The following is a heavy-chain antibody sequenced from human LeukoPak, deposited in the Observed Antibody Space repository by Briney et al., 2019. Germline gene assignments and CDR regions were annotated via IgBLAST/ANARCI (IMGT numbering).Heavy chain of an antibody. CDR2: INAGNGNT. Sequence: ASVKVSCKASGYTFTSYAMHWVRQAPGQRLEWMGWINAGNGNTKYSQEFQGRVTITRDTSASTAYMELSSLRSEDMAVYYCARDQGNIAVAGTVDYWGQGTLVTVSS. J-gene: IGHJ4*02. CDR3: ARDQGNIAVAGTVDY. D-gene: IGHD6-19*01. V-gene: IGHV1-3*03. CDR1: GYTFTSYA.